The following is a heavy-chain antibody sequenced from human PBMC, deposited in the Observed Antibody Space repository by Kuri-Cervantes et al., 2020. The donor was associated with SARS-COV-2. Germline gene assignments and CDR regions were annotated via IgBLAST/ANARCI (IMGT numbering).Heavy chain of an antibody. J-gene: IGHJ4*02. CDR1: GYTFTNND. D-gene: IGHD2-2*01. V-gene: IGHV1-8*02. CDR3: ARGGCSSTSCYYTYFDY. Sequence: ASVKVSCKASGYTFTNNDINWVRQASGQGLEWMGWMNPDTGNAGYAQKFQGRVTLTRITSISTAYMELSSLRFEDAAVYYCARGGCSSTSCYYTYFDYWGQGTLVTVSS. CDR2: MNPDTGNA.